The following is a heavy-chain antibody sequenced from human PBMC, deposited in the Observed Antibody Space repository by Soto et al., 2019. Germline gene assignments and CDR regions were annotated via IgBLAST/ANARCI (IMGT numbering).Heavy chain of an antibody. D-gene: IGHD2-15*01. CDR1: GASISSTYW. CDR3: ATLPPRIVVVMTDLPT. J-gene: IGHJ5*02. V-gene: IGHV4-4*02. CDR2: IYHTGTT. Sequence: QLRESGPGLVKPSGTLSLTCFVSGASISSTYWWSWVRQTPGKRLEWIGQIYHTGTTSYNPSLKNRVTISLDKSNNQFSLRLTSMTAADTVVYYCATLPPRIVVVMTDLPTWGQGTLVTVSS.